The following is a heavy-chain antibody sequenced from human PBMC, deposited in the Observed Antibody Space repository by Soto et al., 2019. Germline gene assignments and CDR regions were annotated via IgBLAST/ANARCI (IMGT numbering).Heavy chain of an antibody. Sequence: QVQLVQSGAEVKRPGSSVKVSCEASGGTFNNYAITWVRQAPGQGLEWMGGIIPMFGTNYAQKFQGRVTIAADESTGTAYMELSGLRSEDTAVYFWARPNSYGVTFHYYYGMDVWGQGTTVTVSS. CDR3: ARPNSYGVTFHYYYGMDV. CDR1: GGTFNNYA. J-gene: IGHJ6*02. D-gene: IGHD3-10*01. CDR2: IIPMFGT. V-gene: IGHV1-69*01.